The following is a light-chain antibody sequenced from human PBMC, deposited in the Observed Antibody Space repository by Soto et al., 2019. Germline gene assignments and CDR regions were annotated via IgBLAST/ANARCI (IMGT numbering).Light chain of an antibody. J-gene: IGKJ4*01. V-gene: IGKV1-39*01. CDR3: PQSYSTPLT. CDR1: QSISSY. CDR2: AAS. Sequence: DIQMTQCPSSRSASVGDRGTITCRAIQSISSYVNWYQQKPVKAPKLLIYAASSLQSGVPSRFSGSASGTDFTLTISSLPPEDFASYYCPQSYSTPLTFGGGTKVDIK.